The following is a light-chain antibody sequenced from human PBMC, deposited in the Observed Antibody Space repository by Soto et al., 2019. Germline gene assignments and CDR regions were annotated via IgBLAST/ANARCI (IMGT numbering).Light chain of an antibody. CDR3: MQALQTPFT. J-gene: IGKJ4*01. V-gene: IGKV2-28*01. CDR1: QSLLHSNGYNY. Sequence: DIVMTQSPLSLPVTPGEPASISCRSSQSLLHSNGYNYLDWYLQKPGQSPQLLIYLGSNRASGVPDGFSGSGSGTDFTLKISRVEAEDVGVYYCMQALQTPFTFGGGTKVDIK. CDR2: LGS.